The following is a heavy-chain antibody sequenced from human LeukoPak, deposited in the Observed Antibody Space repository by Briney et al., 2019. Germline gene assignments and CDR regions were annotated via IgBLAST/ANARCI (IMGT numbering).Heavy chain of an antibody. CDR1: GYTLTELS. CDR2: FDPEDGET. J-gene: IGHJ3*02. V-gene: IGHV1-24*01. CDR3: ARGVRAIFGVVIPWAFDI. Sequence: ASVKVSCKVSGYTLTELSMHWVRQAPGKGLEWMGGFDPEDGETIYAQKFQGRVTMTEDTSTDTAYMELSSLRSEDTAVYYCARGVRAIFGVVIPWAFDIWGQGTMVTVSS. D-gene: IGHD3-3*01.